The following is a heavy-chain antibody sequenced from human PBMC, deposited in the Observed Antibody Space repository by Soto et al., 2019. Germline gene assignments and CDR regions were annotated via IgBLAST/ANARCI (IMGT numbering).Heavy chain of an antibody. D-gene: IGHD3-10*01. CDR1: GGSFSGYY. Sequence: SETLSLTCAVYGGSFSGYYWSWIRQPPGKGLEWIGEINHSGSTNYNPSLKSRVPISVETSKNQFSLKLSSVTAADTAVYYCARGPPILWFGELLREGGNDYWGQGTLVTVSS. V-gene: IGHV4-34*01. J-gene: IGHJ4*02. CDR2: INHSGST. CDR3: ARGPPILWFGELLREGGNDY.